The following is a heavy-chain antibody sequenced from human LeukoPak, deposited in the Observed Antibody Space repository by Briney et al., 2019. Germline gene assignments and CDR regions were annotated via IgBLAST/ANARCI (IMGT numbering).Heavy chain of an antibody. D-gene: IGHD3-9*01. CDR2: INPNSGGT. CDR3: AREGNYDILTGYYY. Sequence: ASVTVSCTASGYTFTGYYMHWVRQAPGQGLEWMGWINPNSGGTNYAQKFQGRGTMTRDTSISTAYMELRSLRSDDTAVYYCAREGNYDILTGYYYWGQGTRVTVSS. V-gene: IGHV1-2*02. CDR1: GYTFTGYY. J-gene: IGHJ4*02.